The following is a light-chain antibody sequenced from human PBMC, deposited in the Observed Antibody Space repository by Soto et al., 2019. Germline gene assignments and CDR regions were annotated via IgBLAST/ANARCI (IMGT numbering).Light chain of an antibody. CDR1: SSDIGRYNF. CDR2: EAT. CDR3: SSYTSSSTLV. V-gene: IGLV2-14*01. J-gene: IGLJ3*02. Sequence: QSVLTQPASMSGSPGQSITISCTGTSSDIGRYNFVSWYQHHPGKAPKLIIYEATKRPSGVSYRFSGSKSGNTASLTISGLQAEDEADYYCSSYTSSSTLVFGGGTQLTVL.